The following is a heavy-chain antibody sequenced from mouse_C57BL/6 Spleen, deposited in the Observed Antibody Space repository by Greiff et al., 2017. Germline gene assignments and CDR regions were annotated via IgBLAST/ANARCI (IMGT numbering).Heavy chain of an antibody. V-gene: IGHV1-4*01. CDR3: ARSYDYDDAMDY. CDR2: INPSSGYS. CDR1: GYTFTSYS. Sequence: VQLKQSGAELARPGASVTMSCKASGYTFTSYSMHWVKQRPGKGLEWIGYINPSSGYSKYNQKFKDKATLTADKSSSTAYMQLSSLTSEDAAVYYCARSYDYDDAMDYWGQGTSVTVSS. J-gene: IGHJ4*01. D-gene: IGHD2-4*01.